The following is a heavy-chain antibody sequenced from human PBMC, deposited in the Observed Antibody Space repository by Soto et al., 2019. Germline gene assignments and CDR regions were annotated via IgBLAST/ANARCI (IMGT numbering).Heavy chain of an antibody. J-gene: IGHJ4*02. CDR3: ARIRGGAAGNFDY. CDR1: GGSITNGAYY. D-gene: IGHD6-13*01. CDR2: IYHSGST. V-gene: IGHV4-31*03. Sequence: SETLSLTCSVSGGSITNGAYYWTWIRQDPGKGLEWIGYIYHSGSTYYNPSLQSRVTMSVDTSKNQFSLKLRSVTAADTAVYFCARIRGGAAGNFDYWGQGALVTVSS.